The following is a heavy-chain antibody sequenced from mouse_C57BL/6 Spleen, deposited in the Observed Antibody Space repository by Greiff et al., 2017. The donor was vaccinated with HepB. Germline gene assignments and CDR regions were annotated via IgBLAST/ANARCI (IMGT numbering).Heavy chain of an antibody. CDR1: GYTFTSYG. J-gene: IGHJ3*01. Sequence: QVQLKESGAELARPGASVKLSCKASGYTFTSYGISWVKQRTGQGLEWIGEIYPRSGNNYYNEKFKGKATLTADKSSSTAYMELRSLTSEDSAVYFCARDGLGSPAYWGQGTLVTVSA. V-gene: IGHV1-81*01. CDR2: IYPRSGNN. D-gene: IGHD1-1*01. CDR3: ARDGLGSPAY.